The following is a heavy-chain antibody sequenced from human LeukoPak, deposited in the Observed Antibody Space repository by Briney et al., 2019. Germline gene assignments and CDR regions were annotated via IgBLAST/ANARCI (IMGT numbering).Heavy chain of an antibody. CDR2: ISAYNGNT. CDR1: GYTFTSYG. V-gene: IGHV1-18*01. Sequence: AASVKVSSKASGYTFTSYGISWVRQAPGQGLEWMGWISAYNGNTNYAQKLQGRVTMTTDTSTSTAYMELRSLRSDDTAVYYCARDDWSGYSYGYYPPFGYYYGMDVWGQGTTVTVSS. D-gene: IGHD5-18*01. J-gene: IGHJ6*02. CDR3: ARDDWSGYSYGYYPPFGYYYGMDV.